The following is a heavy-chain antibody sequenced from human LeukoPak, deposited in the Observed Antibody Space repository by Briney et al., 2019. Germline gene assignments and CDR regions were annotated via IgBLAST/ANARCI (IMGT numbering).Heavy chain of an antibody. Sequence: KSSETLSLTCTVSGGSISSYYWSWIRQPPGKGLEWIGYIYCSGSTNYNPSLKSRVTISVDTSKNQFSLKLSSVTAADTAVYYCARGAAGATHQITQWGQGTLVTVSS. CDR2: IYCSGST. D-gene: IGHD1-26*01. CDR1: GGSISSYY. CDR3: ARGAAGATHQITQ. V-gene: IGHV4-59*01. J-gene: IGHJ4*02.